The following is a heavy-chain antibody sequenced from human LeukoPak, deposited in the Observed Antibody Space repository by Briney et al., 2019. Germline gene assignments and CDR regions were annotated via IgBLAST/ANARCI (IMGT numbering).Heavy chain of an antibody. J-gene: IGHJ4*02. Sequence: GGSLRLSCAASRFTFSSYGMHWVRQAPGKGLEWVAVMSYGGSNKYYTDSVKGRFTISRDNSKNTLFLQMNSLRAEDTAVYYCVRSPIWFGESNLDYWGQGTLVTVSS. CDR2: MSYGGSNK. CDR3: VRSPIWFGESNLDY. CDR1: RFTFSSYG. V-gene: IGHV3-30*19. D-gene: IGHD3-10*01.